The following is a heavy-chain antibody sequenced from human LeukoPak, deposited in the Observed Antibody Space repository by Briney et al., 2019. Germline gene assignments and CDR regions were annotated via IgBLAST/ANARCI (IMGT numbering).Heavy chain of an antibody. V-gene: IGHV4-34*01. Sequence: SETLSLTCAVYGGSFSGYYWSWVRQPPGQGLEWIGEINHSGSTNYNPSLKSRVTISVDTSKNQFSLKLSSVTAADTAVYYCARHRSITMVRGVITKARDYYYYMDVWGKGTTVTISS. CDR1: GGSFSGYY. CDR3: ARHRSITMVRGVITKARDYYYYMDV. CDR2: INHSGST. J-gene: IGHJ6*03. D-gene: IGHD3-10*01.